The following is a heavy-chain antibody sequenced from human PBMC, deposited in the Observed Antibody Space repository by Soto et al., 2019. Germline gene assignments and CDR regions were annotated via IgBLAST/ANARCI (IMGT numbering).Heavy chain of an antibody. CDR3: ARTLQYCTNGVCYQYWFDP. J-gene: IGHJ5*02. CDR1: GGSISSGGYY. D-gene: IGHD2-8*01. CDR2: IYYSGST. V-gene: IGHV4-31*03. Sequence: QVQLQESGPGLVKPSQTLSLTCTVSGGSISSGGYYWSWIRQHPGKGLEWIGYIYYSGSTYYNPSRKSRVTISVDTSKNQFSLKLSSVTAADTAVYYCARTLQYCTNGVCYQYWFDPWGQGTLVTVSS.